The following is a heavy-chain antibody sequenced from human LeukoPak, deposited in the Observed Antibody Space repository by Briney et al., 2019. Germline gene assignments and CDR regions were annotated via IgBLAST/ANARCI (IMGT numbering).Heavy chain of an antibody. Sequence: GGSLRLSCAASGFTFSSYAMSWVRQAPGKGLEWVSAISGSGGSTYYADSVKSRFTISRDNSKNTLYLQMNSLRAEDTAVYYCANIGYSSGYYLGAFDIWGQGTMVTVSS. V-gene: IGHV3-23*01. J-gene: IGHJ3*02. CDR3: ANIGYSSGYYLGAFDI. D-gene: IGHD3-22*01. CDR2: ISGSGGST. CDR1: GFTFSSYA.